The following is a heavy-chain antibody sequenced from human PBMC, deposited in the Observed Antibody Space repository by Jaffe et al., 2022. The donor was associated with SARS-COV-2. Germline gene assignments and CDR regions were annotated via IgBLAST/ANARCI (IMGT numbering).Heavy chain of an antibody. J-gene: IGHJ4*02. CDR1: GFTFSSYA. Sequence: EVQLLESGGGLVQPGGSLRLSCAASGFTFSSYAMSWVRQAPGKGLEWVSAISGSGGSTYYADSVKGRFTISRDNSKNTLYLQMNSLRAEDTAVYYCAKLLDSGFWSGYYLADGIRREYYFDYWGQGTLVTVSS. V-gene: IGHV3-23*01. CDR3: AKLLDSGFWSGYYLADGIRREYYFDY. D-gene: IGHD3-3*01. CDR2: ISGSGGST.